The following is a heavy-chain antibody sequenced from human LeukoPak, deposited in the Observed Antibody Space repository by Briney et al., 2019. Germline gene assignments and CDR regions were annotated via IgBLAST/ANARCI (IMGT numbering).Heavy chain of an antibody. CDR1: GFTFSSYW. CDR2: IKEDGSEK. CDR3: APSTRNAYNTEWGD. D-gene: IGHD5-24*01. J-gene: IGHJ4*02. V-gene: IGHV3-7*01. Sequence: GGSLRLSCAASGFTFSSYWMSWVRQAPGKGLEWVANIKEDGSEKYYVDSVKGRFTVSRDNAKNSLYLQMNSLRAEDTAMYYCAPSTRNAYNTEWGDWGQGTLVTVSS.